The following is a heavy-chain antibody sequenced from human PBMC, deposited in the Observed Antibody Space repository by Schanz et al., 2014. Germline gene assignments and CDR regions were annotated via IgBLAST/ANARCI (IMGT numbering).Heavy chain of an antibody. CDR1: GFTFSSYS. D-gene: IGHD5-12*01. CDR2: IRFDGSSE. J-gene: IGHJ3*01. Sequence: QVQLVESGGGVVQPGGSLRLSCAASGFTFSSYSMHWVRQAPGKGLDWVAFIRFDGSSEYYADSVRGRFIISRDSSKNTLFLQMNSLRPEDTALYFCARDEGRDGYNLAFDVWGQGTLVTVSS. V-gene: IGHV3-30*02. CDR3: ARDEGRDGYNLAFDV.